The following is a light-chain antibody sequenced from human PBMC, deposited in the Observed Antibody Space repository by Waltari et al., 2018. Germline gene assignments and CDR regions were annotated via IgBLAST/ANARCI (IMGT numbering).Light chain of an antibody. Sequence: SYDLTQPPSVSVSPGQPARITCSGRGSGEKFACWYQQRPGQSPVLLIYQDDKRPSGIPERFSGSNSGNTATLTIRGTQTMDEADYYCQAWDSNTGFFGGGTKLTVL. CDR1: GSGEKF. J-gene: IGLJ2*01. V-gene: IGLV3-1*01. CDR3: QAWDSNTGF. CDR2: QDD.